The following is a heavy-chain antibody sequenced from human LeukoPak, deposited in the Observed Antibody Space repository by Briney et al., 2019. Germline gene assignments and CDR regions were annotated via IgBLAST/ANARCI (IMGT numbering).Heavy chain of an antibody. J-gene: IGHJ4*02. Sequence: GASVKVSCKASGYTFTSYGISWVRQAPGQGLEWMGWISAYNGNTNYAQKLQGRVTMTTDTSTSTAYMELRSLRPDDTAVYYCAREPQDSSHGGWYFDYWGQGTLVTVSS. CDR3: AREPQDSSHGGWYFDY. CDR1: GYTFTSYG. V-gene: IGHV1-18*01. D-gene: IGHD6-13*01. CDR2: ISAYNGNT.